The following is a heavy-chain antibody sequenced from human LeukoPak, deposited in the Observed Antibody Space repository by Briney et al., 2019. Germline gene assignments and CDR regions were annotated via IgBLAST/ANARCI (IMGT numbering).Heavy chain of an antibody. V-gene: IGHV3-30*18. D-gene: IGHD3-10*01. CDR1: GFTFSSYG. CDR3: AKSSSMVRGLAFDI. J-gene: IGHJ3*02. Sequence: PGRSLRLSCAASGFTFSSYGMHWVRQAPGKGLEWVAVISYDGSNKYYADSVKGRFTISRDNSKNTLYLQMNSLRAEDTAVYYCAKSSSMVRGLAFDIWGQGTMVTVSS. CDR2: ISYDGSNK.